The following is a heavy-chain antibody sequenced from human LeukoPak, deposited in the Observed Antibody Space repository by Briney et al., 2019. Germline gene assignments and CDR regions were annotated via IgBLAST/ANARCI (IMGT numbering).Heavy chain of an antibody. CDR1: GFTFSSYG. J-gene: IGHJ4*02. Sequence: PGGSLRVSCAASGFTFSSYGMSWVRQAPGKGLEWVSAISGSGGSTYYADSVKGRFTISRDNSKNTLYLQMNSLRAEDTAVYYCAKGTQWGQWELPDYWGQGALVTVSS. CDR3: AKGTQWGQWELPDY. CDR2: ISGSGGST. D-gene: IGHD1-26*01. V-gene: IGHV3-23*01.